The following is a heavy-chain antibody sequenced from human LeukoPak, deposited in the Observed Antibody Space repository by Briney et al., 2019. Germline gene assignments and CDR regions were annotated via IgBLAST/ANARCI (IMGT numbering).Heavy chain of an antibody. J-gene: IGHJ3*02. CDR3: ARDFYYDSSGYYDALDI. V-gene: IGHV4-61*01. Sequence: PSETLSLTCTVSGGSVSSGSYYWSWIRQPPGKGLEWIGYMYYSGSTSYNPSLKSRVTIPVDTSKNQFSLKLSSVAAADTAVYYCARDFYYDSSGYYDALDIWGQGTMVTVSS. CDR1: GGSVSSGSYY. D-gene: IGHD3-22*01. CDR2: MYYSGST.